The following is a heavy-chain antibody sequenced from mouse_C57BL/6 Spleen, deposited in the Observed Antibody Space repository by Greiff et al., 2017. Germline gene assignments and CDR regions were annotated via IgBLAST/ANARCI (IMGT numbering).Heavy chain of an antibody. Sequence: EVKLQESGPGLVKPSQSLSLTCSVTGYSITSGYYWNWIRQFPGNKLEWMGYISYDGGNNYTPSLKNRISITRDTSKNQFFLKLNSVTTEDTATYYCARDEGYPAYWGQGTLVTVSA. D-gene: IGHD2-3*01. CDR1: GYSITSGYY. J-gene: IGHJ3*01. CDR3: ARDEGYPAY. CDR2: ISYDGGN. V-gene: IGHV3-6*01.